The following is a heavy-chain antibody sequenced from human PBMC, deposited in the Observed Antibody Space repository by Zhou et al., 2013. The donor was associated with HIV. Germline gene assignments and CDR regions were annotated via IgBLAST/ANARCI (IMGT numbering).Heavy chain of an antibody. V-gene: IGHV1-2*02. J-gene: IGHJ6*03. CDR3: ARGGTNSTSQYYYYYYMDV. CDR2: VNPNTGHT. CDR1: GYTFYGFY. D-gene: IGHD2-2*01. Sequence: QVLLVQSGAELRKPGASLKLSCKASGYTFYGFYLHWVRQAPGQGLEWMGWVNPNTGHTEVSQKFQGRVTMTRDTSVNTAFMQLSSLTSDDTGVYYCARGGTNSTSQYYYYYYMDVVGQGDHGHRLL.